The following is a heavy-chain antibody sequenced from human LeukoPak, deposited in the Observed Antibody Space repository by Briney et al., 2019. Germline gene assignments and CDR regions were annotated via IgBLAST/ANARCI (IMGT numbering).Heavy chain of an antibody. V-gene: IGHV3-23*01. CDR3: AKARRVGATFDY. CDR2: ISGSGGST. CDR1: VFTFSSFA. J-gene: IGHJ4*02. D-gene: IGHD1-26*01. Sequence: QSGGPLSLSRAPSVFTFSSFAMSWVRPAPGEGLEWASAISGSGGSTYYADSVKGRFTISRDNSKNTLYLQMNSLRAEDTAVYYCAKARRVGATFDYWGQGTLVTVSS.